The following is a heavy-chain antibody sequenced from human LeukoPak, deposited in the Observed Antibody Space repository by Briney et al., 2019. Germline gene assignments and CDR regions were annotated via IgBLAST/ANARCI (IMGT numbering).Heavy chain of an antibody. V-gene: IGHV3-48*01. J-gene: IGHJ6*03. Sequence: GGSLRLSCAASGFTFSSYSMNWVRQAPGKGLEWVSYISSSSSTIYYADPVKGRFTISRDNSRNTLYLQMNSLRGEDAAVYSCARGGIPTGPYYYFYYMDVWGKGTAVAVSS. CDR3: ARGGIPTGPYYYFYYMDV. CDR2: ISSSSSTI. D-gene: IGHD3-10*01. CDR1: GFTFSSYS.